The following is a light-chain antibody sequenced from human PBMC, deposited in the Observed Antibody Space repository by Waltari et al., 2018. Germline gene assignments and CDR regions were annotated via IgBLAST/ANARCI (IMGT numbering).Light chain of an antibody. CDR3: CSYAGLGIYV. CDR2: EVT. Sequence: QSGLTQPASVSGSPGQSITLSCTGTSSADGNYNLVSWYQQYPGKAPKLRVYEVTKRTSGVSDRFSGSKSGNTASLTISGLQSQDEADYYCCSYAGLGIYVFGTGTKVTVL. V-gene: IGLV2-23*02. J-gene: IGLJ1*01. CDR1: SSADGNYNL.